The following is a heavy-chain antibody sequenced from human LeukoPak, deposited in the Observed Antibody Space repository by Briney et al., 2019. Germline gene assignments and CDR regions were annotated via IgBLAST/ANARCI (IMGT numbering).Heavy chain of an antibody. V-gene: IGHV1-8*01. CDR2: MNPNSGNT. Sequence: GASVKVSCKASGYTFTSYDINWVRQATGQGLEWMGWMNPNSGNTGYAQKFQGRVTMTRNTSISTAYMELSSLRSEDTAVYYCAREGDLGYCSGGSCRTGRSGAFDIWGQGTMVTVSS. CDR1: GYTFTSYD. D-gene: IGHD2-15*01. J-gene: IGHJ3*02. CDR3: AREGDLGYCSGGSCRTGRSGAFDI.